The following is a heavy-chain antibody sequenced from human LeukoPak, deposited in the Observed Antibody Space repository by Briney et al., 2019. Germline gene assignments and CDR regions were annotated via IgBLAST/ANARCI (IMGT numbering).Heavy chain of an antibody. D-gene: IGHD6-13*01. V-gene: IGHV3-21*01. CDR1: GFTFSSYS. CDR2: ISSSSSYI. CDR3: ARDTAAAGDFDY. Sequence: PVGSLRLSCAASGFTFSSYSMNWVRQAPGTGLEWVSSISSSSSYIYYADSVKGRFTISRDNAKNSLYLQMNSLRAEDTAGYYCARDTAAAGDFDYWGQGTLVTVSS. J-gene: IGHJ4*02.